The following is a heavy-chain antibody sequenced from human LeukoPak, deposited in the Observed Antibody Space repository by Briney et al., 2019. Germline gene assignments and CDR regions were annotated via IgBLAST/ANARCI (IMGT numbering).Heavy chain of an antibody. CDR1: GFTFSTYA. D-gene: IGHD2-2*01. Sequence: GGSLRLSCAASGFTFSTYAMSWVRQAPGKGLEWVSTISGSGDNTYYADSVKGRFTISRDNSKNTLYLQMNSLRAEDTAVYYCAKRVPAATLDYWGQGTLVTVSS. CDR3: AKRVPAATLDY. CDR2: ISGSGDNT. V-gene: IGHV3-23*01. J-gene: IGHJ4*02.